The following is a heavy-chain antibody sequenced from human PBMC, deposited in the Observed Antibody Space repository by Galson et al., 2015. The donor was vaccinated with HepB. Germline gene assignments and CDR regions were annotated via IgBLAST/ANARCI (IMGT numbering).Heavy chain of an antibody. V-gene: IGHV7-4-1*02. J-gene: IGHJ5*02. Sequence: SVKVSCKASGYTFTSYAMNWVRQAPGQGLEWMGWINTNTGNPTYAQGFTGRFVFSLDTSVSTAYLQISSLKAEDTAVYYCARDFIVAGVPTDNWFDPWGQGTLVTVSS. CDR3: ARDFIVAGVPTDNWFDP. CDR1: GYTFTSYA. D-gene: IGHD6-19*01. CDR2: INTNTGNP.